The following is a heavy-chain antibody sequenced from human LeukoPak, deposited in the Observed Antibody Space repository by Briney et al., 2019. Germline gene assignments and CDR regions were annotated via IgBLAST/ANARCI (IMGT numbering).Heavy chain of an antibody. CDR1: VFTFSSYA. D-gene: IGHD2/OR15-2a*01. J-gene: IGHJ5*02. CDR2: ISGSGGST. V-gene: IGHV3-23*01. Sequence: GGSLRLSCAPSVFTFSSYAMSWVRQAPGKGLEWVSAISGSGGSTYYADSVKGRFTISRDNSKNTLYLQMNSLRAEDTAVYYCAKDPLSGFNWFDPWGQGTLVTVSS. CDR3: AKDPLSGFNWFDP.